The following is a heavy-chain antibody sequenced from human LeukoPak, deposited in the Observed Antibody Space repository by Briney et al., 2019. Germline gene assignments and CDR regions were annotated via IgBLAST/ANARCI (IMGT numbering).Heavy chain of an antibody. V-gene: IGHV3-20*04. J-gene: IGHJ3*02. CDR1: GFTFSSYA. CDR3: ARVGSLERGTTDAFDI. D-gene: IGHD3-10*01. CDR2: INWNGGST. Sequence: GGPLRLSCAASGFTFSSYAMSWVRQAPGKGLEWVSGINWNGGSTGYADSVKGRFTISRDNAKNSLYLQMNSLRAEDTALYYCARVGSLERGTTDAFDIWGQGTMVTVSS.